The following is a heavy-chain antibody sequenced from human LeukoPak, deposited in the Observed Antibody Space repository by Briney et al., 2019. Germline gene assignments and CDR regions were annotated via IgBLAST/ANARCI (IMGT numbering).Heavy chain of an antibody. J-gene: IGHJ4*02. V-gene: IGHV3-9*01. D-gene: IGHD6-13*01. Sequence: PGGSLRLSCAASGFTFDDYAMHWVRQAPGKGLEWVSGISWNSGSIGYADSVKGRFTISRDNAKNSLYLQMNSLRAEDTALYYCAKEGGSSSWYYFDYWGQGTLVTVSS. CDR3: AKEGGSSSWYYFDY. CDR2: ISWNSGSI. CDR1: GFTFDDYA.